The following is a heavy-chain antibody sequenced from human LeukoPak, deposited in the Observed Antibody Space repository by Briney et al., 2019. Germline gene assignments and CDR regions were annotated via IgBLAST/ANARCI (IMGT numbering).Heavy chain of an antibody. CDR1: GFTFSSYA. Sequence: GGSLRLSCAASGFTFSSYAMSWVRQAPGKGLEWVSAISGSGGSTYYADSVKGRFTISRDNSKNTLYLQMNSLRAEDTAVYYCAKDLGLYYYDSSGYYSDQDYWGQGTLVTVSS. CDR3: AKDLGLYYYDSSGYYSDQDY. D-gene: IGHD3-22*01. V-gene: IGHV3-23*01. J-gene: IGHJ4*02. CDR2: ISGSGGST.